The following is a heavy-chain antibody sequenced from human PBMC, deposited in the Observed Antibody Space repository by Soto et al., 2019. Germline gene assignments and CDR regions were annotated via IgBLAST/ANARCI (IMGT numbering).Heavy chain of an antibody. CDR3: VRPNFGALTHFDF. J-gene: IGHJ4*02. D-gene: IGHD3-16*01. V-gene: IGHV5-51*01. CDR1: GYTFTNYW. CDR2: IFPGDSDA. Sequence: GESLKISCKAIGYTFTNYWIGWVRQTPGKGLEWMGIIFPGDSDARYNPSFEGQVTVSADESISTAYLQWNTLKASDTAMYYCVRPNFGALTHFDFWGQGTLVTVSS.